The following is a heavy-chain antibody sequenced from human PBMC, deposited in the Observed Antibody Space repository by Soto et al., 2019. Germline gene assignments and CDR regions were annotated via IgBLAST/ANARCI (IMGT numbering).Heavy chain of an antibody. Sequence: SETLSLTCTVSGGSISSSSYYWGWIRQPPGKGLEWIGSIYYSGSTYYNPPLKSRVTISVDTSKNQFSLKLSSVTAADTAVYYCAAGNYYDSSGYYDYYYYGMDVWGQGTTVTVSS. CDR2: IYYSGST. CDR1: GGSISSSSYY. J-gene: IGHJ6*02. CDR3: AAGNYYDSSGYYDYYYYGMDV. V-gene: IGHV4-39*01. D-gene: IGHD3-22*01.